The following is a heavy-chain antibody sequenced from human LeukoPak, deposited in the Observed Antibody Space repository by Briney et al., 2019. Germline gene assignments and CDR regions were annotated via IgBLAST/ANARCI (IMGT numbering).Heavy chain of an antibody. D-gene: IGHD3-10*01. CDR1: GFSPSTNGLS. Sequence: SGPTLVKPTQTLTLTCTFSGFSPSTNGLSVGWIRQPPGKALEWLALIYWHGDQRYSPSLRGRVSILRDTSRNQVVLIMTNMDPADTATYYCAHGRGFGSGDYFDYWGQGALVTVSS. CDR3: AHGRGFGSGDYFDY. V-gene: IGHV2-5*01. CDR2: IYWHGDQ. J-gene: IGHJ4*02.